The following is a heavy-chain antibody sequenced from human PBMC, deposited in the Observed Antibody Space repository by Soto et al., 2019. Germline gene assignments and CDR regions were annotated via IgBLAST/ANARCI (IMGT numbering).Heavy chain of an antibody. CDR3: VRLIGNSWLDT. J-gene: IGHJ5*02. Sequence: SETLSLTCTVSGGSISSGDYYWSGIRQPPGKGLEWIGYIYYSGSTYYNPSLKSRVTISVDTSKNQFSLKLNSVTPDDTAVYYCVRLIGNSWLDTWGQGTLVTVSS. CDR1: GGSISSGDYY. D-gene: IGHD2-8*01. CDR2: IYYSGST. V-gene: IGHV4-30-4*01.